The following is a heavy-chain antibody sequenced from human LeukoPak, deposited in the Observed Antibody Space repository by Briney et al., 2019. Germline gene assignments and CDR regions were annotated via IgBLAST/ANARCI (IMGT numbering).Heavy chain of an antibody. Sequence: SETLSLTCTVSGGSISSSSYYWGWIRQPPGKGLEWIGSIYYSGSTYYNPSLKSRVTISVDTSKNQFSLKLSSVTAADTAVYYCASQYYYDSSGFGAFDIWGQGTMVTVSS. D-gene: IGHD3-22*01. CDR2: IYYSGST. CDR1: GGSISSSSYY. J-gene: IGHJ3*02. CDR3: ASQYYYDSSGFGAFDI. V-gene: IGHV4-39*01.